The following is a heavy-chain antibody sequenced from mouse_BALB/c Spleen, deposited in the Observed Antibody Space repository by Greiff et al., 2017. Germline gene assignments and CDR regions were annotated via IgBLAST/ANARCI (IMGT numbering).Heavy chain of an antibody. D-gene: IGHD1-2*01. V-gene: IGHV14-3*02. CDR1: GFNIKDTY. CDR3: ARNPPLTTATH. J-gene: IGHJ2*01. CDR2: IDPANGNT. Sequence: EVQLVESGAELVKPGASVKLSCTASGFNIKDTYMHWVKQRPEQGLEWIGRIDPANGNTKYDPKFQGKATITADTSSNTAHLQLSSLTSEDTAVYYCARNPPLTTATHWGQGTTLTVSS.